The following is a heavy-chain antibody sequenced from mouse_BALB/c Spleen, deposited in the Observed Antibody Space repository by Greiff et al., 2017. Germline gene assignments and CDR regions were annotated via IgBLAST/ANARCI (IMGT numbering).Heavy chain of an antibody. D-gene: IGHD2-3*01. J-gene: IGHJ3*01. CDR1: GFSLTSYG. Sequence: QVQLKQSGPSLVQPSQSLSITCTVSGFSLTSYGVHWVRQSPGKGLEWLGVIWRGGSTDYNAAFMSRLSITKDNSKSQVFFKMNSLQADDTAIYYCAKEIYDGYYPLAYWGQGTLVTVSA. V-gene: IGHV2-5-1*01. CDR2: IWRGGST. CDR3: AKEIYDGYYPLAY.